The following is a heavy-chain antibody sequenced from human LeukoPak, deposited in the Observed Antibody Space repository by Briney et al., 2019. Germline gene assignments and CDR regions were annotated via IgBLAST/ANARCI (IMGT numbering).Heavy chain of an antibody. V-gene: IGHV1-18*04. CDR1: GYTFTGYY. CDR2: ISAYNGNT. CDR3: ARGYYDYVWGSSDY. Sequence: GASVKVSCKASGYTFTGYYMHWVRQAPGQGLEWMGWISAYNGNTNFAQKLQGRVTMTTDTSTSTAYMELRSLRSDDTAVYYCARGYYDYVWGSSDYWGQGTLVTVSS. J-gene: IGHJ4*02. D-gene: IGHD3-16*01.